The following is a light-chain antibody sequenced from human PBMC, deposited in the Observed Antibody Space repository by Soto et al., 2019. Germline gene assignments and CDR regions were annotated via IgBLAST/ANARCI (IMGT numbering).Light chain of an antibody. J-gene: IGKJ5*01. CDR3: QQRSDWPPIT. CDR1: QSINNY. Sequence: EIVLTQSPATLSLSPGERATLSCRASQSINNYLAWYQQKPGQAPRLLIYDVSTRATGVPARFSGSGSGADVTLAISSLEPEEVGGYYCQQRSDWPPITFGQGTRREIK. CDR2: DVS. V-gene: IGKV3-11*01.